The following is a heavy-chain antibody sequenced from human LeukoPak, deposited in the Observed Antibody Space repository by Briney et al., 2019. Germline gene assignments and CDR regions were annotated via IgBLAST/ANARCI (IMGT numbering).Heavy chain of an antibody. V-gene: IGHV4-39*01. CDR3: AGSKYGSNGYYYFDY. D-gene: IGHD3-22*01. CDR1: GGSISSSCFY. Sequence: SETLSLTCTVSGGSISSSCFYGGWIRQPPGKGLEWIGSAYYTGSTYYNPSLKSRVAISVDTSKNQLSLKLSSVTTADTAVYYCAGSKYGSNGYYYFDYWGQGTLVTVSS. CDR2: AYYTGST. J-gene: IGHJ4*02.